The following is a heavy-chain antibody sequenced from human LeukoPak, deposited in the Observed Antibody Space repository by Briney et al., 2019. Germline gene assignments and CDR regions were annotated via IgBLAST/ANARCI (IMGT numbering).Heavy chain of an antibody. D-gene: IGHD4-17*01. J-gene: IGHJ4*02. V-gene: IGHV4-59*12. Sequence: SETLSLTCTVSGGSISSYYWSWIRQPPGKGLEWIGYIYYSGSTNYNPSLKSRVTISVDRSKNQFSLKLSSVTAADTAVYYCARLSNYGGNSDYWGQGTLVTVSS. CDR3: ARLSNYGGNSDY. CDR1: GGSISSYY. CDR2: IYYSGST.